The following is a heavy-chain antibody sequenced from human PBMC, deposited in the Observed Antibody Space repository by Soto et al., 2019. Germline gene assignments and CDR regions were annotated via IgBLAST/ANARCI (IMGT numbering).Heavy chain of an antibody. V-gene: IGHV3-23*01. J-gene: IGHJ6*02. Sequence: EVPLLESGGGLVQPGGSLRLSCAASGFTFSSYAMKCVRQAPGKGLQWVSLIGESGTPTYYADSVKGRFTISRDNSGNTLFLEMYSLRAEDTAVYYCARYIPGVRYYGMDVWGQGTTVTVSS. CDR3: ARYIPGVRYYGMDV. CDR1: GFTFSSYA. CDR2: IGESGTPT. D-gene: IGHD2-2*01.